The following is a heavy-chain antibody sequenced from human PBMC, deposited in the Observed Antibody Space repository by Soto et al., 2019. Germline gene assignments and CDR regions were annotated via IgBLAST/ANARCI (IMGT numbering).Heavy chain of an antibody. J-gene: IGHJ6*02. V-gene: IGHV4-39*01. Sequence: PSETLSLTCTVSGGSISSRSYYWGWIRQPPGKGLEWIGSMYYSGSTYYNPSLKSRVTISVDTSKNQFSLKLSSVTAADTAVYYCARRREIHSKGNYGMDVWGQGTTVTVSS. CDR3: ARRREIHSKGNYGMDV. D-gene: IGHD4-4*01. CDR2: MYYSGST. CDR1: GGSISSRSYY.